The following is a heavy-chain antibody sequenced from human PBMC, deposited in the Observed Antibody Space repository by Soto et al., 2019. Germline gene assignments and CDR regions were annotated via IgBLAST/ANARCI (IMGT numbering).Heavy chain of an antibody. Sequence: GESLKISCEASGYSFTTYWIGWVRQMPGKGLEWMGIIYPGDSDTRYSPSFQGQVTISADKSIGTAYLQWSSLKASDTAMYYCARLSADCTNGVCYLGDWGQGTSVTVSS. J-gene: IGHJ4*02. V-gene: IGHV5-51*01. CDR1: GYSFTTYW. CDR3: ARLSADCTNGVCYLGD. D-gene: IGHD2-8*01. CDR2: IYPGDSDT.